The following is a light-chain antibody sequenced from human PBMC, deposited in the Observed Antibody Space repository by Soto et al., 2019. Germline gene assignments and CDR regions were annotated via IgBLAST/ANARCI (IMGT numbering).Light chain of an antibody. J-gene: IGKJ1*01. CDR2: DAS. Sequence: DIQMTQSPSTLSASVGDRVTITCRASQSINSWVAWFQQKPGKAPKVLIYDASTLESGVPSRFSRSGSGTAFTLTIDSLQPDDVATYYCQRYNAFSQTFGQGTKVEI. V-gene: IGKV1-5*01. CDR1: QSINSW. CDR3: QRYNAFSQT.